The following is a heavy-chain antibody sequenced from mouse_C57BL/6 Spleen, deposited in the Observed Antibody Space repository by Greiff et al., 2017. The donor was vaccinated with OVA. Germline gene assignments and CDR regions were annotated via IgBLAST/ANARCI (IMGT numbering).Heavy chain of an antibody. Sequence: QVQLQQSGAELVKPGASVKISCKASGYAFSSYWMNWVKQRPGKGLEWIGQIYPGDGDTNYKGKFKGKATLTADKSSSTAYMQLSSLTSEDSAVYFCARDYYGSSYEGVWFAYWGQGTLVTVSA. J-gene: IGHJ3*01. D-gene: IGHD1-1*01. CDR1: GYAFSSYW. CDR3: ARDYYGSSYEGVWFAY. V-gene: IGHV1-80*01. CDR2: IYPGDGDT.